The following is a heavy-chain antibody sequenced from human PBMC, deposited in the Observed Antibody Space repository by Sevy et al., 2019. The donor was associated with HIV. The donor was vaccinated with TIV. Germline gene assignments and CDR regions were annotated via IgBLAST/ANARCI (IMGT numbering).Heavy chain of an antibody. V-gene: IGHV3-30*03. J-gene: IGHJ4*02. D-gene: IGHD1-26*01. CDR3: ATGRQGATYGY. CDR2: ISYDGSDK. Sequence: GGSLRLSCAASGFNFRIYAMHRVRQAPCKGLEWVAVISYDGSDKFYAESVKGRFTISRDNSKNMVFLQLNSLRGDDTAVYYCATGRQGATYGYWGQGTPVTVSS. CDR1: GFNFRIYA.